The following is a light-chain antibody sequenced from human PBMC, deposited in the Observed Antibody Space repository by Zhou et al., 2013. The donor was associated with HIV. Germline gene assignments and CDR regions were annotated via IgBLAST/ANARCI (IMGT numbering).Light chain of an antibody. J-gene: IGKJ5*01. CDR1: QSVGTS. Sequence: IVLTQSPATLSLSPGERATLSCRASQSVGTSLAWYQQKPGQAPRLLIYDASNRATGIPARFSGSGSGTHFTLTISSLEPEDFAVYYCQQRSNWPPSITFGQGTRLEIK. CDR3: QQRSNWPPSIT. CDR2: DAS. V-gene: IGKV3-11*01.